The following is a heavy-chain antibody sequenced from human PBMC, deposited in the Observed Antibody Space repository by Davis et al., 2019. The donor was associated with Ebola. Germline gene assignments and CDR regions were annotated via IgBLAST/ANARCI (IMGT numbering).Heavy chain of an antibody. V-gene: IGHV1-69*13. J-gene: IGHJ4*02. Sequence: SVKVSCKASGGTFSSYAISWVRQAPGQGLEWMGGIIPIFGTANYAQKFQGRVTITADESTSTAYMELSSLRSEDTAVYYCARGPYDYIWGSYRYPLDYWGQGTLVTVSS. CDR2: IIPIFGTA. CDR3: ARGPYDYIWGSYRYPLDY. CDR1: GGTFSSYA. D-gene: IGHD3-16*02.